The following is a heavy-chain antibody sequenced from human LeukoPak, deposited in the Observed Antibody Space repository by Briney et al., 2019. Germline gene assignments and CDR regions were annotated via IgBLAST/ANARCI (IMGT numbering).Heavy chain of an antibody. V-gene: IGHV1-2*02. J-gene: IGHJ5*02. CDR3: AREGGDSKWFDP. CDR2: INPNSGGT. CDR1: GYTFTDYY. D-gene: IGHD2-21*02. Sequence: GASVKVSCKASGYTFTDYYMHLVRQAPGQGLEWMGWINPNSGGTNYAQKFRGRVTMTRDTSISTAYMELSRLRSEDTAVYYCAREGGDSKWFDPWGQGTLVTVSS.